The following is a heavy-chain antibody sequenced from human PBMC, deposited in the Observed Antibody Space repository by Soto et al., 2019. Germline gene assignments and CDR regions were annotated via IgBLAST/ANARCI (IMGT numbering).Heavy chain of an antibody. Sequence: GGSLRLSCAASGFTFSSYAMSWVRQAPGKGLEWVSAISGSGGSTYYADSVKGRFTISRDNSENTLYLQMNSLRAEDTAVYYCSKDGALMNIPDYYWGQGTLVTVSS. CDR1: GFTFSSYA. CDR2: ISGSGGST. CDR3: SKDGALMNIPDYY. D-gene: IGHD3-10*01. J-gene: IGHJ4*02. V-gene: IGHV3-23*01.